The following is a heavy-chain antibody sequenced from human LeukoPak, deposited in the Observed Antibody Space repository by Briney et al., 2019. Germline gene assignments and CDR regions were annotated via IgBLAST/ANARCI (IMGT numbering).Heavy chain of an antibody. J-gene: IGHJ4*02. D-gene: IGHD2-15*01. CDR2: FSGSNDNT. CDR1: GFTFNNYA. V-gene: IGHV3-23*01. Sequence: PGESLRLSCAASGFTFNNYAMSWVRQAPGKGLEWVSAFSGSNDNTYYADSVKGRFTISRDNSKNTLYLQMNNLRAEDTALYYCAKGQRWELPLDYWGQGTLVTVSS. CDR3: AKGQRWELPLDY.